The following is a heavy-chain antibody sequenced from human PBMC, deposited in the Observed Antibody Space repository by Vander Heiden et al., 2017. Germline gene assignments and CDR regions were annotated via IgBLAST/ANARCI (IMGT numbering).Heavy chain of an antibody. J-gene: IGHJ4*02. CDR2: IKQDGSDK. CDR3: ARDQADSSGYYYWGGFDY. D-gene: IGHD3-22*01. Sequence: EVQLVESGGGLVQPGGSLRLSCAASGFTFSSSWMSWLRQAPGKGLEWVANIKQDGSDKYYVDSVKGRFTISRDNAKNSLYLQMNSLRAEDTAVYYCARDQADSSGYYYWGGFDYWGQGTLVTVSS. V-gene: IGHV3-7*01. CDR1: GFTFSSSW.